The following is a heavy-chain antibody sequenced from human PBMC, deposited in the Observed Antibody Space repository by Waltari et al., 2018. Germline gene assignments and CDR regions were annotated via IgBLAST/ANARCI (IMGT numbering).Heavy chain of an antibody. CDR3: ASLNPMLEGFDI. Sequence: QVQLQESGPGLVKPSETLSLTCTVPGGSISSYSWNWVRQSAGKGLEWIGLIYSSGNTNYNPSLKSRVTMSVDTSKIQFSLRLSSVTAADTAIYYCASLNPMLEGFDIWGQGTMVTVSS. D-gene: IGHD3-10*02. V-gene: IGHV4-4*07. J-gene: IGHJ3*02. CDR1: GGSISSYS. CDR2: IYSSGNT.